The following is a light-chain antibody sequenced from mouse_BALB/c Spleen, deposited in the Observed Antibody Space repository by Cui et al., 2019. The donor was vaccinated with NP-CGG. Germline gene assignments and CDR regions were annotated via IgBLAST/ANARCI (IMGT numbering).Light chain of an antibody. CDR3: ALWYSNHWV. J-gene: IGLJ1*01. CDR2: GTN. V-gene: IGLV1*01. CDR1: TGAVTTSNY. Sequence: QAVVTQESALTTSPGEPVTLTCRPSTGAVTTSNYANWVQEKPDHLFTGLIGGTNNRVPGVPARFSGSLIGDKAALTITGAQTEDEAIYFCALWYSNHWVFGGGTKLTVL.